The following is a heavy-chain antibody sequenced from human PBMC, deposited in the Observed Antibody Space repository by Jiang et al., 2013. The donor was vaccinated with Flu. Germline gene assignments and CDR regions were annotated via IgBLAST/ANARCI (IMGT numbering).Heavy chain of an antibody. Sequence: EVKKPGSSVKVSCRASGDTFRSNTIIWVRQAPGQGLEWMAGIIPIVGTTNYAQKFQGRVSITADKPTSTIYMEMSSLRSEDTAVYYCARVRACGGDCYYFDYWGQGTLVTVAS. CDR3: ARVRACGGDCYYFDY. CDR2: IIPIVGTT. J-gene: IGHJ4*02. V-gene: IGHV1-69*06. CDR1: GDTFRSNT. D-gene: IGHD2-21*02.